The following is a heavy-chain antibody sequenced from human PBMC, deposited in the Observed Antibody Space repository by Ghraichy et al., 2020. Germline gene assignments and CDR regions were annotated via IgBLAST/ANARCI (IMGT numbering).Heavy chain of an antibody. CDR2: INHSGST. Sequence: ESLNISCAVYGGSFSGYYWSWIRQPPGKGLEWIGEINHSGSTNYNPSLKSRVTISVDTSKNQFSLKLSSVTAADTAVYYCARGNRNYYYYYGMDVWGQGTTVTVSS. CDR1: GGSFSGYY. J-gene: IGHJ6*02. V-gene: IGHV4-34*01. CDR3: ARGNRNYYYYYGMDV.